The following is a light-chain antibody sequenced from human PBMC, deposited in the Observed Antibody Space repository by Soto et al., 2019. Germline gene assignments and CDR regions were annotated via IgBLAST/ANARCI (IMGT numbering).Light chain of an antibody. CDR3: QLYGSSPPVT. J-gene: IGKJ4*01. V-gene: IGKV3-20*01. CDR1: QSVSSSY. Sequence: EIMLTQSPGTLSLSPGERATLSCRASQSVSSSYLAWYQQKPGQAPRLLIYGASSRATGIPDRFSGSGSGTDFTLTISRLEPEDFAVYYCQLYGSSPPVTFGGGTKVDIK. CDR2: GAS.